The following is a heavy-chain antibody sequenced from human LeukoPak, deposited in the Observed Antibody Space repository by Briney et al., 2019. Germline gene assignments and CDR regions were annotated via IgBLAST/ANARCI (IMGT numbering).Heavy chain of an antibody. CDR2: VSHIGST. CDR1: GVSISSSSHY. V-gene: IGHV4-39*01. D-gene: IGHD1-1*01. CDR3: VRHATGTTLNN. Sequence: SETLSLTCTVSGVSISSSSHYWAWIRQPPGMGLEWIGTVSHIGSTYYNPSLKSRVTIFVDTSKSQISLNLNSVAAADTAIYYCVRHATGTTLNNWGQGTQVTVSS. J-gene: IGHJ4*02.